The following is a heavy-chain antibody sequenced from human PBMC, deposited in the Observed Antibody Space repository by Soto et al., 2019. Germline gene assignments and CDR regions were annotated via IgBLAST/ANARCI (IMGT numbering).Heavy chain of an antibody. CDR3: AKVGVEDLHYYYYGMDV. V-gene: IGHV3-23*01. J-gene: IGHJ6*02. CDR2: ISGSGGST. D-gene: IGHD3-16*01. Sequence: VGSLRLSCAASGFTFSSYAMSWVRQAPGKGLEWVSAISGSGGSTYYADSVKGRFTISRDNSKNTLYLQMNSLRAEDTAVYYCAKVGVEDLHYYYYGMDVCGQRTTVTVSS. CDR1: GFTFSSYA.